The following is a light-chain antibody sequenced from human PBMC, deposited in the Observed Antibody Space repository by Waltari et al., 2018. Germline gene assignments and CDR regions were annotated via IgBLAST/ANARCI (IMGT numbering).Light chain of an antibody. J-gene: IGKJ1*01. CDR2: GAS. V-gene: IGKV3-15*01. CDR3: QQYNTGPET. CDR1: QSVSSN. Sequence: EIVMTQSPATLSVSPGERATLSCRASQSVSSNLAWYQQKPGQAPRLLIYGASTRATGIPARFSGSGSGTEFTLTISSLQSEDFAVYYCQQYNTGPETFGQGTKVEIK.